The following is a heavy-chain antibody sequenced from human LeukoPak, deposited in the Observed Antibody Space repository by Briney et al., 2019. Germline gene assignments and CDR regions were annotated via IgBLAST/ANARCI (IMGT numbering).Heavy chain of an antibody. D-gene: IGHD3-3*01. Sequence: GGSLRLSCEGSGFIFSSYAMAWVRQAPGKGLQWVSSISGSGESTYYADSMKGRFTISRDNSKNTLSLQMNSLRAEDTAVYFCAKGWEFRVVIPAAVSWGQGTLVTVSS. CDR3: AKGWEFRVVIPAAVS. CDR1: GFIFSSYA. CDR2: ISGSGEST. J-gene: IGHJ5*02. V-gene: IGHV3-23*01.